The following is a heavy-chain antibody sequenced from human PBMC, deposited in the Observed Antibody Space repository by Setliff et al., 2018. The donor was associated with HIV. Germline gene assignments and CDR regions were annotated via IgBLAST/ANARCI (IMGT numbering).Heavy chain of an antibody. J-gene: IGHJ6*02. CDR1: GFTFRNYK. CDR2: ISIGSGGAI. V-gene: IGHV3-21*01. CDR3: ARDNLYYNLYDGSPVYGMDV. D-gene: IGHD3-3*01. Sequence: ASVKVSCAASGFTFRNYKMSWVRQAPGRGLEWVSSISIGSGGAIDYADSVQGRFTISRDNSKNSLYLQMNGLRVEDTGVYYCARDNLYYNLYDGSPVYGMDVWGQGTTVTVSS.